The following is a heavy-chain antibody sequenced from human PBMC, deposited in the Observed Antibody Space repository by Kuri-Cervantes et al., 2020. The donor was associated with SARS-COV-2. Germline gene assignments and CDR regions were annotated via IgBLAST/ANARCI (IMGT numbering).Heavy chain of an antibody. J-gene: IGHJ4*02. D-gene: IGHD3-22*01. CDR1: GFSFSGYA. V-gene: IGHV3-30*01. CDR2: ISNDGSKE. Sequence: GESLKISCAASGFSFSGYAMHWVRQAPGKGLEWVAVISNDGSKEYYADSVKGRFTISRDNSKNTLYLHMNRLTSEDTAFYYCARDIYYCDSSSYYFKQSFFDSWGQGTLVTVSS. CDR3: ARDIYYCDSSSYYFKQSFFDS.